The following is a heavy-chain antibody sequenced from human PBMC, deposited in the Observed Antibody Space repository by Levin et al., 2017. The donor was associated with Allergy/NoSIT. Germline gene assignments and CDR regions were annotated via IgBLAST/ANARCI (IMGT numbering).Heavy chain of an antibody. D-gene: IGHD3-10*01. CDR2: IDYSGTT. J-gene: IGHJ4*02. CDR1: GASTSDPAYF. Sequence: SETLSLTCTVSGASTSDPAYFWTWIRQHPEKGLEWIGNIDYSGTTIYDPSLKSRLSISRDTSKNHFYLKLRSVTAADAAVYYCARDFIIRGAPGLIFDSWGQGLQVIVSS. V-gene: IGHV4-31*03. CDR3: ARDFIIRGAPGLIFDS.